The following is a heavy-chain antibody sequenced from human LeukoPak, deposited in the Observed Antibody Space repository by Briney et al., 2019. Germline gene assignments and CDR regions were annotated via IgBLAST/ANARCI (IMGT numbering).Heavy chain of an antibody. J-gene: IGHJ6*03. CDR1: GFTFSSNY. D-gene: IGHD2-2*01. Sequence: PGGSLRLSCAASGFTFSSNYMSWVRQAPRKGLGWVSVIYSGGSTYYAASVKGRFTISRDNSKNTLYLQMNSLRAEDTAVYYCARDRGGSTSPYYYMDVWGKGTTVTVSS. V-gene: IGHV3-53*01. CDR2: IYSGGST. CDR3: ARDRGGSTSPYYYMDV.